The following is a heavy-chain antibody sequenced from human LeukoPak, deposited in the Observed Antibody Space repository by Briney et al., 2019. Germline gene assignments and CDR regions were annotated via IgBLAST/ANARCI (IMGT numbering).Heavy chain of an antibody. CDR2: IYYSGST. CDR1: GGSISSFY. D-gene: IGHD3-16*01. Sequence: SETLSLTCTLSGGSISSFYGSWIRRPPEKGLEWIGNIYYSGSTNYTTSLKCRVTISVDTSKTQFSLKLSSVTAAATAVYYCARRPHGVGWFDPWGQGTLVTVSS. J-gene: IGHJ5*02. V-gene: IGHV4-59*08. CDR3: ARRPHGVGWFDP.